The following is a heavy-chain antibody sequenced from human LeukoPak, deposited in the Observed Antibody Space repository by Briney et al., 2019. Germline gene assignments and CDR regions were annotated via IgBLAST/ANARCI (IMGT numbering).Heavy chain of an antibody. J-gene: IGHJ4*02. CDR1: GFTFSSYG. CDR2: IWYDGSNK. CDR3: ARDNNWNYPDY. Sequence: PGGSLRLSCAASGFTFSSYGMHWVRQAPGKGLEWVAVIWYDGSNKYYADSVKGRFTISRDNSKNTLYLQMNSLRAEDTAVYYCARDNNWNYPDYWGQGTLVTVSS. V-gene: IGHV3-33*01. D-gene: IGHD1-7*01.